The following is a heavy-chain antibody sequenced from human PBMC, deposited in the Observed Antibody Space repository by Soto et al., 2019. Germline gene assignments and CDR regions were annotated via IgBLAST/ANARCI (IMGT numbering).Heavy chain of an antibody. CDR2: IIPIFGTA. V-gene: IGHV1-69*06. CDR1: GGTFSSYA. CDR3: ARAITMVRGVITDLAYYYYGMDV. D-gene: IGHD3-10*01. J-gene: IGHJ6*02. Sequence: EASVKVSCKASGGTFSSYAISWVRQAPGQGLEWMGGIIPIFGTANYAQKFQGRVTITADKSTSTAYMELSSLRSEDTAVYYCARAITMVRGVITDLAYYYYGMDVWGQGTTVTVSS.